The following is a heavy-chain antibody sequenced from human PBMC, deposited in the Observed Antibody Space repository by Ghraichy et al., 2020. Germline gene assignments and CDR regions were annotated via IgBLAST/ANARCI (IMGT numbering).Heavy chain of an antibody. Sequence: GESLNISCAASGFTFSSYSMNWVRQAPGKGLEWVSYISSSSSTIYYADSVKGRFTISRDNAKNSLYLQMNSLRDEDTAVYYCARPESGEGYSYGYFGYWGQGTLVTVSS. CDR2: ISSSSSTI. D-gene: IGHD5-18*01. J-gene: IGHJ4*02. CDR1: GFTFSSYS. V-gene: IGHV3-48*02. CDR3: ARPESGEGYSYGYFGY.